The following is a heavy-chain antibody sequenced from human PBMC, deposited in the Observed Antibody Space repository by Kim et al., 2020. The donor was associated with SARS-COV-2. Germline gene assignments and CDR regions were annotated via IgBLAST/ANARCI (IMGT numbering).Heavy chain of an antibody. D-gene: IGHD6-19*01. CDR3: ARARYSSGWDYYYYGMDV. CDR1: GFTFSSYD. J-gene: IGHJ6*02. Sequence: GGSLRLSCAASGFTFSSYDMHWVRQATGKGLEWVSAIGTAGDTYYPGSVKGRFTISRENAKNSLYLQMNSLRARDTAVYYCARARYSSGWDYYYYGMDVWGQGTTVTVSS. V-gene: IGHV3-13*01. CDR2: IGTAGDT.